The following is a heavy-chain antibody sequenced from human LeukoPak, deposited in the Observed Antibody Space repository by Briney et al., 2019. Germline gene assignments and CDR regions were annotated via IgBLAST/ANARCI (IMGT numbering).Heavy chain of an antibody. V-gene: IGHV4-31*03. CDR3: AARGSDSLYFDY. CDR1: GGSISSGGYY. CDR2: IYYSGST. D-gene: IGHD2-21*01. J-gene: IGHJ4*02. Sequence: SETLSLTCTVSGGSISSGGYYWSWIRQPPGKGLEWIGYIYYSGSTYYNPSLNSRVTISVDTSKNQFSLKLRSVTAADTAVYYCAARGSDSLYFDYWGQGTLVTVSS.